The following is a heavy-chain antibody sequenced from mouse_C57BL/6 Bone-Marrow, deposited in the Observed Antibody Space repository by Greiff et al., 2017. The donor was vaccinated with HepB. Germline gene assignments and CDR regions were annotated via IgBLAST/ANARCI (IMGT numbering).Heavy chain of an antibody. J-gene: IGHJ2*01. CDR2: ISYDGSN. CDR3: ARAEYYGSSDY. V-gene: IGHV3-6*01. Sequence: EVQLVESGPGLVKPSQSLSLTCSVTGYSITSGYYWNWIRQFPGNKLEWMGYISYDGSNNYNPSLKNRISITRDTSKNQFFLKLNSVTTEDTATYYCARAEYYGSSDYWGQGTTLTVSS. CDR1: GYSITSGYY. D-gene: IGHD1-1*01.